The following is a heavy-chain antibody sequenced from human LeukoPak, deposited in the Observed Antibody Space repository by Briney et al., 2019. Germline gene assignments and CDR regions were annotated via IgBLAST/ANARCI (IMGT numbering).Heavy chain of an antibody. CDR1: GFTFSSYA. CDR2: ISGSGGST. D-gene: IGHD3-10*01. Sequence: GGSLRLSCAASGFTFSSYAMSWVRQAPGKGLEWVSAISGSGGSTYYADSVKGRFTISRDNSKNTLYLQMNSLRAEDTAVYYCAKDRSMVYYYGSGSYYALDYWGQGTLVTVSS. CDR3: AKDRSMVYYYGSGSYYALDY. J-gene: IGHJ4*02. V-gene: IGHV3-23*01.